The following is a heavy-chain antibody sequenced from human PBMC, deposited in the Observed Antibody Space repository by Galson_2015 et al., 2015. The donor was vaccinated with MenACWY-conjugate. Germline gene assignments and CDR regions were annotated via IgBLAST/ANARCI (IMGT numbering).Heavy chain of an antibody. V-gene: IGHV3-7*03. CDR3: ARGLPAIHRSPNFCHPNWFDP. Sequence: SLRLSCAAYGFTFSGFWMGWVRQSPGKGLEWVAYIRHDGSEKYYVDSVKGRFTISRDNAKNSVFLQMSSLRAEDTALYYCARGLPAIHRSPNFCHPNWFDPWGQGTLVTVSS. CDR1: GFTFSGFW. D-gene: IGHD4/OR15-4a*01. J-gene: IGHJ5*02. CDR2: IRHDGSEK.